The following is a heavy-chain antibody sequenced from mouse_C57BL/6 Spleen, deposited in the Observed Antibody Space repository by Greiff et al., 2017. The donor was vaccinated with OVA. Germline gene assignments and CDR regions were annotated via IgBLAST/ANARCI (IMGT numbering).Heavy chain of an antibody. V-gene: IGHV1-18*01. CDR1: GYTFTDYN. Sequence: VQLKESGPELVKPGASVKIPCKASGYTFTDYNMDWVKQSHGKSLEWIGDINPNNGGTIYNQKFKGKATLTVDKSSSTAYMELRSLTSEDTAVYYCARREDEGFAYWGQGTLVTVSA. J-gene: IGHJ3*01. CDR2: INPNNGGT. CDR3: ARREDEGFAY.